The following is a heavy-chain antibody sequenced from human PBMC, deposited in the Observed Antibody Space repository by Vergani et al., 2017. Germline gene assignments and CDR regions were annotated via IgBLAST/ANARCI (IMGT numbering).Heavy chain of an antibody. J-gene: IGHJ5*02. CDR1: GGSISSYY. CDR2: IYTSGST. V-gene: IGHV4-4*07. Sequence: QVQLQESGPGLVKPSETLSLTCTVSGGSISSYYWSWIRQPAGKGLEWIGRIYTSGSTNYNPSLKSRVTISVDTSKNQFSLKLSSVTAADTAVYYCARDHSSSDRGWFDPWGQGTLVTVSS. CDR3: ARDHSSSDRGWFDP. D-gene: IGHD6-6*01.